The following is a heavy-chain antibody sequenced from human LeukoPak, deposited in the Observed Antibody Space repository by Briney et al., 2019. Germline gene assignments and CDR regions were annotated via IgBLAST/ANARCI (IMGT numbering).Heavy chain of an antibody. J-gene: IGHJ3*02. V-gene: IGHV4-39*07. D-gene: IGHD3-22*01. Sequence: PSETLSLTCTVSSGSIRSSSYYWGWIRQSPGKGLEWIGSIYYSGITYYNPSLKSRVTISVDTSKNQFSLKLTSVTAADTAVYYCARDFYDSTGCDIWGQGTMVTVSS. CDR1: SGSIRSSSYY. CDR3: ARDFYDSTGCDI. CDR2: IYYSGIT.